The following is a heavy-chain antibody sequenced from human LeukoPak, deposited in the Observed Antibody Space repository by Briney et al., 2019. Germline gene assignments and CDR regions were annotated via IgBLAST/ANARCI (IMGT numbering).Heavy chain of an antibody. CDR1: GYTFTSYA. J-gene: IGHJ4*02. Sequence: GASVKVCCKASGYTFTSYAMHWVRQAPGQRLEWMGWINAGNGNTKYSQKFQGRVTITRDTSASTAYMELSSLRSEDTAVYYCARELGGSLEDYWGQGTLVTVSS. V-gene: IGHV1-3*01. CDR2: INAGNGNT. D-gene: IGHD3-3*01. CDR3: ARELGGSLEDY.